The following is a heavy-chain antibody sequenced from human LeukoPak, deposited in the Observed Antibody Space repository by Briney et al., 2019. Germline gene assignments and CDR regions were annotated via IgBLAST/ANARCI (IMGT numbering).Heavy chain of an antibody. CDR2: ISSSSSYI. J-gene: IGHJ6*02. V-gene: IGHV3-21*01. CDR3: ANAGRDSSSTISCGMDV. D-gene: IGHD6-13*01. Sequence: GGSLRLSCAASGFTFSSYSMNWVRQAPGKGLEWVSSISSSSSYIYYADSVKGRFTISRDNSKNTLYLQMNSLRAEDTAVYYCANAGRDSSSTISCGMDVWGQGTTVTVSS. CDR1: GFTFSSYS.